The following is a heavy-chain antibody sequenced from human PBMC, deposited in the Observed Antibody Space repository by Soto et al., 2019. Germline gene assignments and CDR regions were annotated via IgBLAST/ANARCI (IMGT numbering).Heavy chain of an antibody. CDR3: AKRKVAGSDYYYGMDV. V-gene: IGHV3-30*18. J-gene: IGHJ6*02. D-gene: IGHD6-19*01. Sequence: GGSLRLSCAASGFTFSSYGMHWVRQAPGKGLEWVAVISYDGSNKYYADSVKGRFTISRDNSKNTLYLQMNSLRAEDTAVYYCAKRKVAGSDYYYGMDVWGQGTTVTVSS. CDR1: GFTFSSYG. CDR2: ISYDGSNK.